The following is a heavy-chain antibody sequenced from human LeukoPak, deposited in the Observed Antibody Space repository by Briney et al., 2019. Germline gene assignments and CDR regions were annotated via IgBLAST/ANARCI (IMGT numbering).Heavy chain of an antibody. J-gene: IGHJ5*02. CDR1: GFTFSSYE. D-gene: IGHD4-23*01. Sequence: GGSLRLSCAASGFTFSSYEMNWVRQAPGKGLEWVSYISSSGSTIYYADSVKGRFTISRDNAKNSLYLQMNSLRAEDTAVYYCAKGVGDYGGPGWFDPWGQGTLVTVSS. V-gene: IGHV3-48*03. CDR2: ISSSGSTI. CDR3: AKGVGDYGGPGWFDP.